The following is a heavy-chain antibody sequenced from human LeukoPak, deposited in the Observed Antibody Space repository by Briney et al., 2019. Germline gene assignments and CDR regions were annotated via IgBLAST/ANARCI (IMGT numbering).Heavy chain of an antibody. V-gene: IGHV3-30*18. CDR2: ISYDGSNK. J-gene: IGHJ5*02. CDR3: AKGLTDDHYNWFDP. Sequence: GGSLRLSCAASGFTFSSYAMRWVRQAPGKGLEWVAIISYDGSNKYYADSVKGRFTISRDNSKNTLYLQMNSLRAEDTAVYYCAKGLTDDHYNWFDPWGQGTLVTVSS. CDR1: GFTFSSYA.